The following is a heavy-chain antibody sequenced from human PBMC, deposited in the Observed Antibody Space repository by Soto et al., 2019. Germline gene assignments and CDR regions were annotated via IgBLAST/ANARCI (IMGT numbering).Heavy chain of an antibody. V-gene: IGHV3-48*02. CDR3: ARGFDLQYGMDV. D-gene: IGHD3-10*01. CDR2: ISGSSNTI. Sequence: EVPLVESGGGLVQRGGSVRLSCAASGFTLSPYSMNWVRQAPRKGLEWISYISGSSNTINYADSVKGRFTISRDNTKNSLYLQMNSLRDEDTAVYYCARGFDLQYGMDVWGPGTTVTVSS. CDR1: GFTLSPYS. J-gene: IGHJ6*02.